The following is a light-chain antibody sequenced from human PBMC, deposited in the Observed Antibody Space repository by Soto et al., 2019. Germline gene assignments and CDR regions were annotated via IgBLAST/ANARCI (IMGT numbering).Light chain of an antibody. CDR3: CSYAGSRV. CDR2: EGS. CDR1: SSHVGSYNL. V-gene: IGLV2-23*01. J-gene: IGLJ2*01. Sequence: QSALTQPASVSGSPGQSITISCTGTSSHVGSYNLVSWYQQHPGKAPKLMIYEGSKRPSGVSNRFSGSKSGNTASLTISGLQAEDEADYYCCSYAGSRVFGGGTKVTVL.